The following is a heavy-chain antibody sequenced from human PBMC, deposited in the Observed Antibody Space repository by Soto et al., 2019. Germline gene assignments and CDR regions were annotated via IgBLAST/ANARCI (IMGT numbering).Heavy chain of an antibody. J-gene: IGHJ6*02. Sequence: ASVKVSCKASGYTFTGYYMHWVRQAPGQRLEWMGWINPNSGGTNYAQKFQGWVTMTRDTSISTAYMELSRLRSDDTAVYYCARDRIAAAGTFSYYYYYGMDVWGQGTTVTVSS. V-gene: IGHV1-2*04. CDR1: GYTFTGYY. D-gene: IGHD6-13*01. CDR3: ARDRIAAAGTFSYYYYYGMDV. CDR2: INPNSGGT.